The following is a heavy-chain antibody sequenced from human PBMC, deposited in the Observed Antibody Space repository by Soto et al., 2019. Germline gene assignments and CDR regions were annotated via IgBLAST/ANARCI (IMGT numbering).Heavy chain of an antibody. CDR3: TSFIAAAGWDY. J-gene: IGHJ4*02. D-gene: IGHD6-13*01. V-gene: IGHV3-73*01. CDR2: IRSKANSYAT. CDR1: GFTFSGSA. Sequence: GGSLRLSCAASGFTFSGSAMHWVRQASGKGLEWVGRIRSKANSYATAYAASVKGRFTISRDDSKNTAYLQMNSLKTEDTAVYYCTSFIAAAGWDYWGQGTLVTVSS.